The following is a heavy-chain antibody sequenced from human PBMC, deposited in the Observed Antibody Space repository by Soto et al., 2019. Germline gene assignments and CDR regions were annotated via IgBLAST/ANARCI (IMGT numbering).Heavy chain of an antibody. V-gene: IGHV4-59*08. J-gene: IGHJ5*02. D-gene: IGHD4-17*01. CDR3: ARHPMTTVTTSLNWFDP. Sequence: PSETLSLTCTVSGGSISSFYCSWILQPPGKGLEWIGYIYYSGSTNYNPSLKSQVTISVDTSKNLFSLKLSSVTAADTAVYYCARHPMTTVTTSLNWFDPWGQGTLVTVSS. CDR1: GGSISSFY. CDR2: IYYSGST.